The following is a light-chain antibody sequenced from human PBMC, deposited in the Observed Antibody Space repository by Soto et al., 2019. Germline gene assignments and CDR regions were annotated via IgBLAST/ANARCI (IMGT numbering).Light chain of an antibody. CDR2: DTS. J-gene: IGKJ1*01. CDR1: QSVSSS. V-gene: IGKV3-15*01. Sequence: EIVVTQSPATLSVSPGERVTLSCRASQSVSSSLAWYQQRPGQAPRLLIHDTSTRAPGIAARFSGSGSGTEFTLTISSLQSEDVAEYHCQQYNNWPQTFGQGTKVDIK. CDR3: QQYNNWPQT.